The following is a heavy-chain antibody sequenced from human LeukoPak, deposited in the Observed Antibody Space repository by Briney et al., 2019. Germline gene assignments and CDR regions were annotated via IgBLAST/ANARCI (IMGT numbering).Heavy chain of an antibody. CDR3: ARGLVPAAIPLAEYFQH. Sequence: EASVKVSCKASGYTFTGYYMHWVRQAPGQGLEWMGWINPNSGGTNYAQKFQGRVTMTRDTSISTAYMELSRLRSDDTAVYYCARGLVPAAIPLAEYFQHWGQGTLVTVSS. J-gene: IGHJ1*01. CDR2: INPNSGGT. D-gene: IGHD2-2*02. V-gene: IGHV1-2*02. CDR1: GYTFTGYY.